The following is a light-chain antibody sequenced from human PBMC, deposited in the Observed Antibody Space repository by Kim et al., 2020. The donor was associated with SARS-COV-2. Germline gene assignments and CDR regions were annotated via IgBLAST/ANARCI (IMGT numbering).Light chain of an antibody. V-gene: IGKV2-30*02. J-gene: IGKJ4*01. CDR2: KVS. Sequence: DVVMTQSPLSLPVTLGQPASISCRSSQSLVHSDGNTYLNWFQQRPGQSPRRLFYKVSNRDSGVPDRFSGSGSGTDFTLKISRVEAEDVGVYYCMQGTHWPPHTFGGGTKVDIK. CDR3: MQGTHWPPHT. CDR1: QSLVHSDGNTY.